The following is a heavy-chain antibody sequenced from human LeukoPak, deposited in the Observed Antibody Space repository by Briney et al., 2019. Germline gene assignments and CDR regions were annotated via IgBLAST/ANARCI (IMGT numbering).Heavy chain of an antibody. D-gene: IGHD3-10*01. CDR1: GFTFSNYA. CDR3: ARDYGSGSYPRIYFDY. V-gene: IGHV3-30*04. Sequence: GGSLRPSCAASGFTFSNYAMHWVRQAPGKGLEWVAVISYDGSNKYYADSVKGRFTISRDNSKNTLYLQMNSLRAEDTAVYYCARDYGSGSYPRIYFDYWGQGTLVTVTS. CDR2: ISYDGSNK. J-gene: IGHJ4*02.